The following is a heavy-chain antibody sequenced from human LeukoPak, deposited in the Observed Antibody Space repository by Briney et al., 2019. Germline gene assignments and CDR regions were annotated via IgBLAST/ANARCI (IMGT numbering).Heavy chain of an antibody. V-gene: IGHV3-33*08. D-gene: IGHD6-13*01. CDR2: IWYDGSNK. CDR1: GFTFSNYW. J-gene: IGHJ4*02. Sequence: GGSLRPSCVASGFTFSNYWMHWVRQAPGKGLEWVAVIWYDGSNKYYADSVKGRFTISRDNSKNTLYLQMNSLRAEDTAVYYYARDSLHGYFDYWGQGTLVTVSS. CDR3: ARDSLHGYFDY.